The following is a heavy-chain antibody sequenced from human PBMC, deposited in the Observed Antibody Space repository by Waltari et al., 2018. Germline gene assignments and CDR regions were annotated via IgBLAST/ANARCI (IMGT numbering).Heavy chain of an antibody. Sequence: QVQLQESGPGLVKPSETLSFTCTVSGGSTSTYYWRWVRQSQGKGLEWIGYIHYSGSSVYNPSLRSRVAISLDTPNNQFSLRLRSVTAADAAIYYCARADTSTSYFYYYMDVWGKGTTVTVSS. V-gene: IGHV4-59*01. D-gene: IGHD1-26*01. CDR3: ARADTSTSYFYYYMDV. CDR2: IHYSGSS. CDR1: GGSTSTYY. J-gene: IGHJ6*03.